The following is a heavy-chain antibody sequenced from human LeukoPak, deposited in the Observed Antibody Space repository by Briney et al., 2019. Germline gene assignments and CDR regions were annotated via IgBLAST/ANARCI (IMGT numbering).Heavy chain of an antibody. D-gene: IGHD3-22*01. V-gene: IGHV3-48*02. CDR1: GFTFSSYS. J-gene: IGHJ4*02. CDR2: ISSSSITI. Sequence: GGPLRLSCAASGFTFSSYSMNWGRQAPGKGVEWVSYISSSSITIYSAASAKGRFTISRDNAKTSLYLQMNSLRDEDTAVYYCARGRRYYDSSGPTGVYYFDYWGQGTLVTVSS. CDR3: ARGRRYYDSSGPTGVYYFDY.